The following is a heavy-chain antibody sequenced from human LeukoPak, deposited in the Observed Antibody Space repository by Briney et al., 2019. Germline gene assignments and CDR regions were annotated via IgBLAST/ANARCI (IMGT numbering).Heavy chain of an antibody. J-gene: IGHJ4*02. CDR2: ISSSGDST. D-gene: IGHD3-10*01. CDR3: ARSELLWFGEGNYFDY. Sequence: GGSLRLSCAASGFTFSSYAMSWVRQAPAKGLEWVSSISSSGDSTYYADSVKGRFTISRDNSKNTLYLQMNSLRAEDTAVYYCARSELLWFGEGNYFDYWGQGTLVTVSS. V-gene: IGHV3-23*01. CDR1: GFTFSSYA.